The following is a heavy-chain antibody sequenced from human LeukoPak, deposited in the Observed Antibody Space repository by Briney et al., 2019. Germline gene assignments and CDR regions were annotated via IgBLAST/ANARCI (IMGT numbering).Heavy chain of an antibody. D-gene: IGHD6-19*01. CDR2: IQENGNEK. CDR3: ASHGDYSSGWIDY. Sequence: PGGSLRLSCAASEFTFSIYWMSWVRQAPGKGLEWVANIQENGNEKSYVDSVKGRFTISRDNSKNTLYLQMNSLRAEDTAVYYCASHGDYSSGWIDYWGQGTLVTVSS. CDR1: EFTFSIYW. J-gene: IGHJ4*02. V-gene: IGHV3-7*03.